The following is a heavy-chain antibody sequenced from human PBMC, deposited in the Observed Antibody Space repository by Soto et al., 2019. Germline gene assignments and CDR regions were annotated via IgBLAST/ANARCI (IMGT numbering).Heavy chain of an antibody. D-gene: IGHD3-22*01. V-gene: IGHV3-7*05. CDR3: ARGRLYDSSGYYYAFDI. Sequence: GGSLRLSCAASGFTFSSYWMSWVRQAPGKGLEWVANIKQDGSEKYYVDSVKGRFTISRDNAKNSLYLQMNSLRAEDTAVYYCARGRLYDSSGYYYAFDIWGQGTMVTVSS. CDR2: IKQDGSEK. J-gene: IGHJ3*02. CDR1: GFTFSSYW.